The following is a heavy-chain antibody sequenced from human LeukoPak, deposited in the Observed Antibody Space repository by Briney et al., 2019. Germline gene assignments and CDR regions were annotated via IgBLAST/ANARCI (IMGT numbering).Heavy chain of an antibody. CDR2: INPDGSST. J-gene: IGHJ5*02. CDR3: ARGTYGLRIDNWFDP. V-gene: IGHV3-74*01. Sequence: GGSLRLSCAASGFTFSSYAMSWVRQAPGKGLVWVSRINPDGSSTTYADSVKGRFTISRDNAKNTLYLQMNSLRAEDTAVYYCARGTYGLRIDNWFDPWGQGTLVTVSS. D-gene: IGHD1-26*01. CDR1: GFTFSSYA.